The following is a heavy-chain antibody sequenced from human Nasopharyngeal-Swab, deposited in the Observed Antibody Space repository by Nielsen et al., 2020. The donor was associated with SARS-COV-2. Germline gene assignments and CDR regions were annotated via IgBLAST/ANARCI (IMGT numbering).Heavy chain of an antibody. CDR3: GRDPAPLNGLPNLDY. J-gene: IGHJ4*02. V-gene: IGHV1-46*01. Sequence: ASVNVSCKSSGYTFTKYYMHWVRQAPGQGLEWMGIVNPTGGTTTYAQKFQGRVTMTRDSSTSTDYLDLSSLRSEDTAVYFCGRDPAPLNGLPNLDYWGQGTLVTVSS. CDR2: VNPTGGTT. CDR1: GYTFTKYY. D-gene: IGHD2-8*01.